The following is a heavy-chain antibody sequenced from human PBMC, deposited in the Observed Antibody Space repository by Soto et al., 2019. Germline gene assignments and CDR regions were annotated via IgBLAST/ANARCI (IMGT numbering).Heavy chain of an antibody. CDR2: ISSGSNTI. Sequence: PGGSLRISFAASGFTFNTYSMNWVRQAPGKGLEWVSYISSGSNTIYYADSVKGRFTIPRDNAKNSLYLQMNSLRDEDTAVYYCARAGSGWYGNYFDYWGQGTLVTVSS. D-gene: IGHD6-19*01. CDR1: GFTFNTYS. CDR3: ARAGSGWYGNYFDY. J-gene: IGHJ4*02. V-gene: IGHV3-48*02.